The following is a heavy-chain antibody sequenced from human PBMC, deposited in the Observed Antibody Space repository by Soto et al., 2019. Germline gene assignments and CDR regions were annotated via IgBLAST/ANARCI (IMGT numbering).Heavy chain of an antibody. J-gene: IGHJ6*02. CDR3: ARRGYSSSWYYYYYYGMDV. V-gene: IGHV1-8*01. CDR2: MNPNSGNT. Sequence: QVQLVQSGAEVKKPGASVKVSCKASGYTFTSYDINWVRQATGQGLGWMGWMNPNSGNTGYAQKFQGRVTMTRNTSISTAYMELSSLRSEDTAVYYCARRGYSSSWYYYYYYGMDVWGQGTTVTVSS. D-gene: IGHD6-13*01. CDR1: GYTFTSYD.